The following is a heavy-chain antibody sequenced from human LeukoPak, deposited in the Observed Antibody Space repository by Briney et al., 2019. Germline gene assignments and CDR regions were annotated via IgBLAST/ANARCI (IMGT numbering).Heavy chain of an antibody. CDR2: ISASGGST. Sequence: GGSLRLSCAASGFTFSSSAMSWVRQVPGKGLEWVSGISASGGSTNYADSVRSRFTISRDNSKNSLYLQMNSLRDEDTAVYYCARDLGGYGLYYYYYGMDVWGQGTTVTVSS. J-gene: IGHJ6*02. CDR1: GFTFSSSA. D-gene: IGHD5-18*01. CDR3: ARDLGGYGLYYYYYGMDV. V-gene: IGHV3-23*01.